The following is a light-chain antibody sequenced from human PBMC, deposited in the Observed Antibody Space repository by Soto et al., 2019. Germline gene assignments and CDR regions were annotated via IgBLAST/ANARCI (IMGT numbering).Light chain of an antibody. CDR1: SSDVGGYNY. CDR3: SSYTIISTSHLYV. V-gene: IGLV2-14*01. J-gene: IGLJ1*01. Sequence: QSALTQPASVSGSPGQSITISCTGTSSDVGGYNYVSWYQQHPGKAPKLMIYEVSNRPSGVSNRFSGSKSGNTASLTISGLQAEDEAEYSCSSYTIISTSHLYVFGTGTKLTVL. CDR2: EVS.